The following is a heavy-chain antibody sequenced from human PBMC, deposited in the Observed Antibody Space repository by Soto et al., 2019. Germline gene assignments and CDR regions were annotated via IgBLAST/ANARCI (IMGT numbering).Heavy chain of an antibody. CDR2: IKSKTDGGTT. J-gene: IGHJ5*02. CDR1: GFTFSNAW. Sequence: EVQLVESGGGLVKPGGSLRLSCAASGFTFSNAWMSWVRQAPGKGLEWVGRIKSKTDGGTTDYAAPVKGRFTISRDDSKNTLYLQMNSLKTEDTAVYYCTTEVRQTRPPIIAAADLDWFDPWGQGTLVTVSS. CDR3: TTEVRQTRPPIIAAADLDWFDP. V-gene: IGHV3-15*01. D-gene: IGHD6-13*01.